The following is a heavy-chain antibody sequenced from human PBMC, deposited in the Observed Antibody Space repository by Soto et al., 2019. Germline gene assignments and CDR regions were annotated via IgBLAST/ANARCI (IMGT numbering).Heavy chain of an antibody. CDR2: IYYSGST. V-gene: IGHV4-30-4*01. Sequence: SETLSLTWTISGCSLSSGDYCWRWIRQPPGKGLEWIGYIYYSGSTYYNPSLKSRVTISVDTSKNQFSLKLSSVTAADTAVYYCARGPPTWHPRDYYFDYWGQGTLVTVSS. CDR3: ARGPPTWHPRDYYFDY. J-gene: IGHJ4*02. CDR1: GCSLSSGDYC.